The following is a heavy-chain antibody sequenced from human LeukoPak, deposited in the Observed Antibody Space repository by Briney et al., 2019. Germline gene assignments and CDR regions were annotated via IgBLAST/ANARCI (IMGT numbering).Heavy chain of an antibody. J-gene: IGHJ6*02. V-gene: IGHV3-30-3*01. CDR2: ISYDGGNK. CDR1: GFTFSSYA. D-gene: IGHD2-2*01. Sequence: PGGSLRLSCAASGFTFSSYAMHWVRQAPGKGLEWVAVISYDGGNKYYADSVKGRFTISRDNSKNTLYLQMNSLRAEDTAVYYCARDLVVVVPAALSYYYYYGMDVWGQGTTVTVSS. CDR3: ARDLVVVVPAALSYYYYYGMDV.